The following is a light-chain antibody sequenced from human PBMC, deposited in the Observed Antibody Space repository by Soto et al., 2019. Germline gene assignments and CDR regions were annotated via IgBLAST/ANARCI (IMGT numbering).Light chain of an antibody. V-gene: IGKV3-15*01. CDR3: QQYNNWPTWT. CDR2: GAS. J-gene: IGKJ1*01. CDR1: QSVSSN. Sequence: EIVMTQCPSTLSFCPGKRASLACMASQSVSSNLAWYQQKPGQAPRLLIYGASTRATGIPARFSGSGSETEFTLTISSLQAEDSAVYFCQQYNNWPTWTFGQGTKVDIK.